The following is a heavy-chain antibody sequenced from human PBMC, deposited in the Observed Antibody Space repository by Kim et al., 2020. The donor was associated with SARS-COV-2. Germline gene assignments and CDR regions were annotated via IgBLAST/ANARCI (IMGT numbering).Heavy chain of an antibody. J-gene: IGHJ5*02. V-gene: IGHV4-59*01. Sequence: SETLSLTCTVSGGCISSYYWSWIRQPPGKGLEWIGYIYYSGSTNYNPSLKSRVTILVDTSKNQFSLKLSSVTAADTAVYYCARGSGTAMAPWSWFDPWGQGTLVTVSS. D-gene: IGHD5-18*01. CDR3: ARGSGTAMAPWSWFDP. CDR2: IYYSGST. CDR1: GGCISSYY.